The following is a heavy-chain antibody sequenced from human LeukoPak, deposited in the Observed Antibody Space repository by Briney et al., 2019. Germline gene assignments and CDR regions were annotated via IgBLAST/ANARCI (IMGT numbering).Heavy chain of an antibody. V-gene: IGHV3-23*01. CDR3: AKDLLRIYWRTFDS. CDR2: FNDTGSST. Sequence: GGSLRLSCVASGFDFSSHAMTWVRQAPGKGLEWVSSFNDTGSSTYYADSVKGRFTISRDNSKNTLCLQMTNLRAEDTAVYFCAKDLLRIYWRTFDSWGQGALVIVSS. J-gene: IGHJ4*02. D-gene: IGHD3-10*01. CDR1: GFDFSSHA.